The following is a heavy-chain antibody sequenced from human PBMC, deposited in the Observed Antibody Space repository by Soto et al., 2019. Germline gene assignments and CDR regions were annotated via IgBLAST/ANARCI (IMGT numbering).Heavy chain of an antibody. D-gene: IGHD6-25*01. CDR1: GFSLSPRGVG. CDR3: AHRLGRSGPPGFAP. J-gene: IGHJ5*02. CDR2: IYWDDDK. V-gene: IGHV2-5*02. Sequence: STEPRTVNCTISGFSLSPRGVGVGWIRQPPGKALEWLALIYWDDDKRYSPSLKSTLTITKATSKNQVVLTMTHMDPVDTATYYRAHRLGRSGPPGFAPWRQGTLVTVSP.